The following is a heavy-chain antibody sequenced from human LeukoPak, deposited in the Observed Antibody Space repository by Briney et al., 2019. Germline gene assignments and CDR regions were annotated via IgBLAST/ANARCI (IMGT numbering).Heavy chain of an antibody. Sequence: GGSLRLSCAASGFTFSSYAMHWVRQTPGKGLEYVSAISSNGGSTYYANSVKGRFTISRDNSKNTLYLEMGSLRAEDMAVYYCAREDYDFWSGSHMDVWGKGTTVTVSS. CDR3: AREDYDFWSGSHMDV. V-gene: IGHV3-64*01. CDR2: ISSNGGST. D-gene: IGHD3-3*01. J-gene: IGHJ6*03. CDR1: GFTFSSYA.